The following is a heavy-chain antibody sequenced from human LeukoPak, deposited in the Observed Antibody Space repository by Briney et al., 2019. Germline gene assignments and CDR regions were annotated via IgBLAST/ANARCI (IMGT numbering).Heavy chain of an antibody. V-gene: IGHV4-39*01. D-gene: IGHD3-10*01. CDR1: GGSISNSSFY. CDR3: AMEQYFGSGSYPNDAFDI. Sequence: SETLSLTCTVSGGSISNSSFYWGWMRQPPGKGLEWIGSIYYSGSTYYNPSLKSRATTSVDTPKNEFSLKLRSVTAADTAAYYCAMEQYFGSGSYPNDAFDIWGQGTMVTVSP. CDR2: IYYSGST. J-gene: IGHJ3*02.